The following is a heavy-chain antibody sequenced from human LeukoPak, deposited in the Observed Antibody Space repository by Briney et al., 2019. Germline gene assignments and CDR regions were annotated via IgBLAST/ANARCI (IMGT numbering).Heavy chain of an antibody. Sequence: GGSLRLSCAASGFTFSSYAMNWVRQAPGKGLEWVAVISNDGSNKYYADSVKGRFTISRDNSKNTLYMQLNSLRAEDTAVYYCAREGVYGLDYWGQGTLVTVSS. D-gene: IGHD6-13*01. CDR1: GFTFSSYA. V-gene: IGHV3-30*04. CDR3: AREGVYGLDY. J-gene: IGHJ4*02. CDR2: ISNDGSNK.